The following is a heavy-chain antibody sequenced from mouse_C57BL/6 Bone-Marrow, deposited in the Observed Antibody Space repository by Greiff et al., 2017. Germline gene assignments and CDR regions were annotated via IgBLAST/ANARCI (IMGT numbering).Heavy chain of an antibody. CDR1: GYTFTSYW. Sequence: QVQLQQSGAELAKPGASVKLSCKASGYTFTSYWMHWVKQRPGQGLEWIGYINPSSGYTKYNQKFKDKATLTADKSSSTAYMQRSSLTYEDSAVYYCARRIYYYGSSYVDWYFDVWGTGTTVTVSS. CDR2: INPSSGYT. J-gene: IGHJ1*03. V-gene: IGHV1-7*01. D-gene: IGHD1-1*01. CDR3: ARRIYYYGSSYVDWYFDV.